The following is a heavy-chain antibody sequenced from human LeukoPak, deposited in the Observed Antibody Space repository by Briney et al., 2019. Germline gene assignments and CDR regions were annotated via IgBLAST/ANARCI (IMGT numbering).Heavy chain of an antibody. CDR2: IYPRDGST. Sequence: VASVTVSFTASGYTFTINYIHWVRQAPGQGLEWMGMIYPRDGSTSYAQKFQGRVTVTRDTSTSTVHMELRGLRSEDTAVYYCARDQEGFDYWGQGTLVTVSS. CDR1: GYTFTINY. J-gene: IGHJ4*02. V-gene: IGHV1-46*01. CDR3: ARDQEGFDY.